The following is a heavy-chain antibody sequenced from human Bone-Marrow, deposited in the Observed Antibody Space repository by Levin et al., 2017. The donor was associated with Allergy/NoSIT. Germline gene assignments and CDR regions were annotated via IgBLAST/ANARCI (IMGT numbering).Heavy chain of an antibody. J-gene: IGHJ6*02. D-gene: IGHD2-15*01. CDR3: TSYFLVLIPATPYKYYGMDL. CDR1: GFSFKNAW. V-gene: IGHV3-15*01. Sequence: SGGSLRLSCEASGFSFKNAWMSWVRQAPGKGLEWVGRIRSKSDGETTDYAAPVEGRFSISRDDSKNTLFLQMNSLKTDDTAVYYCTSYFLVLIPATPYKYYGMDLWGQGTTVTVSS. CDR2: IRSKSDGETT.